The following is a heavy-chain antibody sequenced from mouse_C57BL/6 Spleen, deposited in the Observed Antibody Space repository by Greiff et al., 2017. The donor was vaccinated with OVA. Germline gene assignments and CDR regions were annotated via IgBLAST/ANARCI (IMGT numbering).Heavy chain of an antibody. D-gene: IGHD2-12*01. CDR1: GYTFTDYN. CDR3: AREEIYDRGDYYAMDY. CDR2: INPNNGGT. J-gene: IGHJ4*01. V-gene: IGHV1-22*01. Sequence: VQLQQSGPELVKPGASVKMSCKASGYTFTDYNMHWVKQSHGKSLEWIGYINPNNGGTSYNQKFKGKATLTVNKSSSTAYMERRSLTSEDSAVYYCAREEIYDRGDYYAMDYWGQGTSVTVSS.